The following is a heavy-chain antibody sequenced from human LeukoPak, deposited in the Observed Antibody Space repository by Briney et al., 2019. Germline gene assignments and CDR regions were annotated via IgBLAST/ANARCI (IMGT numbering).Heavy chain of an antibody. J-gene: IGHJ4*02. V-gene: IGHV3-7*01. CDR3: ARERGYSGYAYDY. Sequence: GGSLRLSCAASGFTSSTYWMSWVRQAPGKGLEWVASIKQDGSETYYVDSVKGRFTLSRDNAKNSLYLQMNSLRDEDTAVYYCARERGYSGYAYDYWGQGTLVTVSS. CDR1: GFTSSTYW. CDR2: IKQDGSET. D-gene: IGHD5-12*01.